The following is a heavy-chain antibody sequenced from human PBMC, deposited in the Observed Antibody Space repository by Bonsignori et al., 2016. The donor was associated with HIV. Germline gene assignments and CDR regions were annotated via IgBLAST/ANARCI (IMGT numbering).Heavy chain of an antibody. Sequence: WVRQAPGQGLEWMGWISAYNGNTNYAQKLQGRVTMTTDTSTSTAYMELRSLRSDDTAVYYCARSPYYDFWSGYLHYYYYMDVWGKGTTVTVSS. D-gene: IGHD3-3*01. CDR2: ISAYNGNT. V-gene: IGHV1-18*01. J-gene: IGHJ6*03. CDR3: ARSPYYDFWSGYLHYYYYMDV.